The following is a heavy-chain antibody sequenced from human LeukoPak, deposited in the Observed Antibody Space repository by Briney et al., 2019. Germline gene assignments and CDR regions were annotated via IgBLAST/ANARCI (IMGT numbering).Heavy chain of an antibody. Sequence: GGSLRLSCVASGFTFSSYWMNWVRQAPGKGLEWVSSISSSSSYIYYADSVKGRFTISRDNAKNSLYLQMNSLRAEDTAVYYCAREEDYYDSSGYYYWGQGTLVTVSS. V-gene: IGHV3-21*01. CDR2: ISSSSSYI. D-gene: IGHD3-22*01. CDR1: GFTFSSYW. CDR3: AREEDYYDSSGYYY. J-gene: IGHJ4*02.